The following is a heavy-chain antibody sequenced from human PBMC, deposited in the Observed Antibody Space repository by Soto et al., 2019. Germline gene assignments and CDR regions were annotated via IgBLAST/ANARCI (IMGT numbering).Heavy chain of an antibody. Sequence: QVQLRQSGPGLVKPSGTLSLTCVVSGTSISSSYWWTWVRQSPGKGLEWIGEIYHTGITKYNPSLKTRVTISVDKSSNQFSLKLTSVTAADTAMYSCATLPPRIVVVLSEFPTWGQGSQVTVSS. J-gene: IGHJ5*02. CDR3: ATLPPRIVVVLSEFPT. CDR2: IYHTGIT. D-gene: IGHD2-21*01. CDR1: GTSISSSYW. V-gene: IGHV4-4*02.